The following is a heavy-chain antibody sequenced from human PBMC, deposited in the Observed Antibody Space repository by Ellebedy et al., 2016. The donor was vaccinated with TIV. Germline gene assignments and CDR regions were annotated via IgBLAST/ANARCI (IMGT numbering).Heavy chain of an antibody. V-gene: IGHV4-39*01. CDR2: IHYSGST. CDR3: ARHAMVGLIAAAGLDHFDY. CDR1: GGVISRYY. Sequence: SETLSLTCSVSGGVISRYYWGWTRQPPGKGLDWIGSIHYSGSTYYNPSLKSRVTISVDTSKNQFSLKLSFVTAADTAVYYCARHAMVGLIAAAGLDHFDYWGQGTLVTVSS. J-gene: IGHJ4*02. D-gene: IGHD6-13*01.